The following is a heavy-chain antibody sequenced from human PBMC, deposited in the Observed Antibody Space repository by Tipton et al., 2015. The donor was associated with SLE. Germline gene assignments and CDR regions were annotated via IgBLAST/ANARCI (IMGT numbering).Heavy chain of an antibody. V-gene: IGHV4-34*01. CDR1: RGSFSGYY. CDR2: TTHSGKT. D-gene: IGHD2-15*01. Sequence: TLSLTCAVYRGSFSGYYWSWIRRPPGKGLEWIGETTHSGKTHYNPSLQSRVTLSVDMSKNQFSLRLSSVTAADTGVYYCVKSVVVVSPRDYYYYMDVWGKGTTVTVSS. J-gene: IGHJ6*03. CDR3: VKSVVVVSPRDYYYYMDV.